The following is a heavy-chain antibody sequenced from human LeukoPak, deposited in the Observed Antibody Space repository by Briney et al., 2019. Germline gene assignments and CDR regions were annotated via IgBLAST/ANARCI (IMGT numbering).Heavy chain of an antibody. J-gene: IGHJ2*01. CDR2: IYYSGST. CDR3: ARGGWSLDF. D-gene: IGHD3-16*01. Sequence: SETLSLTCTVSGGSISSGDYYWSWIRQPPGKGLEWIGYIYYSGSTSYNSSLRSRVSISVDTSKNQFSLKLSSLTAADTAVYFCARGGWSLDFWGRGTLVTVSS. V-gene: IGHV4-61*08. CDR1: GGSISSGDYY.